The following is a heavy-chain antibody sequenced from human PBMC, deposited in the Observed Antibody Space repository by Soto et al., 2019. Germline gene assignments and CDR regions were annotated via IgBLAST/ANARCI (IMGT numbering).Heavy chain of an antibody. D-gene: IGHD1-26*01. CDR3: AKDRIVEATPPYYFDA. V-gene: IGHV1-18*01. CDR1: GYTFTSYG. Sequence: QVQLVQSGAEVKKPGASVKVSCKASGYTFTSYGISWVRQAPGQGLEWMGWISAYNGNTNYAQKIQGRVTMTTDTSTNTAYMELRSLISDDTAVYYCAKDRIVEATPPYYFDAWGQGNLVNVSS. J-gene: IGHJ4*02. CDR2: ISAYNGNT.